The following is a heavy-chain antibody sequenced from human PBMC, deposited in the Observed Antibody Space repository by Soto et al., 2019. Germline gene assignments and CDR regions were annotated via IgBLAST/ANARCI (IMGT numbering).Heavy chain of an antibody. CDR1: GGSVSSDDSY. V-gene: IGHV4-61*08. CDR2: ISYNGGT. Sequence: QVQLQESGPALLKPSETLSLACTVSGGSVSSDDSYWSHWSWIRQSPGKGLEWIGFISYNGGTDYNPSLKSRVTMSLDTSKNQLSLRXXSXXXXXXXXXXXXXXXXXXXXXXXGQGTLVTVSS. CDR3: XXXXXXXXXXX. J-gene: IGHJ4*02.